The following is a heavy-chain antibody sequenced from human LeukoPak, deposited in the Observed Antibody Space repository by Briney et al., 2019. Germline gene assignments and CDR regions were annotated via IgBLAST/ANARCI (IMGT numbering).Heavy chain of an antibody. V-gene: IGHV3-7*04. Sequence: PGGSLRLSCAASGFTFSSYWMSWVRQAPGKGLEWVANIKQGGSEQYYVAPVKGRFTISSDNAKNSLYLQMNSLRAEDTAVYYCARVGLTVTSYSPALGGWGKGTTVTVSS. J-gene: IGHJ6*04. D-gene: IGHD4-17*01. CDR1: GFTFSSYW. CDR2: IKQGGSEQ. CDR3: ARVGLTVTSYSPALGG.